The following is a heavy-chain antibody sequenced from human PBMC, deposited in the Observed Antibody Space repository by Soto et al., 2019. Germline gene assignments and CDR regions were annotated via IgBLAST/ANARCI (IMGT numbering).Heavy chain of an antibody. Sequence: PSETLSLTCIVSGESIISSSYYWVWTRQPPGKGLEWIGSIYYSGRTYYNPSFKSRVTISIDTSKNQFSLKLSSVTATDTAVYYCARQRTTVVTQAYFDHWGQGALVTVSS. D-gene: IGHD2-21*02. V-gene: IGHV4-39*01. J-gene: IGHJ4*02. CDR1: GESIISSSYY. CDR3: ARQRTTVVTQAYFDH. CDR2: IYYSGRT.